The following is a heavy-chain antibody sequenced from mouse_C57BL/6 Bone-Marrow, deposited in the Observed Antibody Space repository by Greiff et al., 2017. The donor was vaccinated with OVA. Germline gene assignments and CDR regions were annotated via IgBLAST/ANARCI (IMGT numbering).Heavy chain of an antibody. D-gene: IGHD2-5*01. V-gene: IGHV1-55*01. CDR1: GYTFTSYW. CDR2: IYPGSGST. CDR3: ARSNPRSNYYAMDY. J-gene: IGHJ4*01. Sequence: QVHVKQPGAELVKPGASVKMSCKASGYTFTSYWITWVKQRPGQGLEWIGDIYPGSGSTNYNEKFKSKATLTVDTSSSTAYMQLSSLTSEEYSVDYCARSNPRSNYYAMDYWGQGTSVTVSA.